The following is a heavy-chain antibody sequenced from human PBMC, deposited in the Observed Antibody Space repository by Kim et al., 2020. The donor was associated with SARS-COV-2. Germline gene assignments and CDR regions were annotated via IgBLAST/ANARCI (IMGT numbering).Heavy chain of an antibody. V-gene: IGHV3-23*03. CDR3: TKSVAGTFDY. D-gene: IGHD6-19*01. J-gene: IGHJ4*02. Sequence: YKDSVKGRFTVSGDKSKSTMYLQMNSLRAEDTAVYYCTKSVAGTFDYWGQGTLVTVSS.